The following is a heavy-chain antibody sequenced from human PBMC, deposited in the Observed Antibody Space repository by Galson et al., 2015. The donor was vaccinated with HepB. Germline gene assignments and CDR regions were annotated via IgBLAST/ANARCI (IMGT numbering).Heavy chain of an antibody. CDR3: ARTRGPGDTIFGVVIIRHPTWGSGADAFDI. Sequence: SVKVSCKASGGTFSSYAISWVRQAPGQGLEWMGGIIPIFGTANYAQKFQGRVTITADESTSTAYMELSSLRSEDTAVYYCARTRGPGDTIFGVVIIRHPTWGSGADAFDIWGQGTMVTVSS. CDR2: IIPIFGTA. CDR1: GGTFSSYA. V-gene: IGHV1-69*13. D-gene: IGHD3-3*01. J-gene: IGHJ3*02.